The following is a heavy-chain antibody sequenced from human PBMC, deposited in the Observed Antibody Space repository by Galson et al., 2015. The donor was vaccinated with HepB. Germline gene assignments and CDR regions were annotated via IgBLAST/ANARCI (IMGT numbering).Heavy chain of an antibody. V-gene: IGHV3-48*04. CDR2: ISSSSSTI. CDR1: TFIFSTYS. D-gene: IGHD6-6*01. Sequence: SLRLSCAASTFIFSTYSMNWVRQAPGKGLEWVSYISSSSSTIYYADSVKGRFTISRDNAKNSLYLQMNSLRAEDTAVYYCAREYSSSSLFRLDYYYYGMDVWGQGTTVTVSS. J-gene: IGHJ6*02. CDR3: AREYSSSSLFRLDYYYYGMDV.